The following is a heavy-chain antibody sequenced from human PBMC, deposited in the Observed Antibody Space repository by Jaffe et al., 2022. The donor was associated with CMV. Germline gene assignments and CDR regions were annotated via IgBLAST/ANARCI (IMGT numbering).Heavy chain of an antibody. CDR1: GGSISSYY. Sequence: QVQLQESGPGLVKPSETLSLTCTVSGGSISSYYWSWIRQPPGKGLEWIGYIYYSGSTNYNPSLKSRVTISVDTSKNQFSLKLSSVTAADTAVYYCASGGPYYYDSSGYGWFDPWGQGTLVTVSS. CDR3: ASGGPYYYDSSGYGWFDP. J-gene: IGHJ5*02. V-gene: IGHV4-59*01. D-gene: IGHD3-22*01. CDR2: IYYSGST.